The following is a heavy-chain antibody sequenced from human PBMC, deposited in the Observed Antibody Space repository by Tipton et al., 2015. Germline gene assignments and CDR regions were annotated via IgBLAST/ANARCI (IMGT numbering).Heavy chain of an antibody. Sequence: SLRLSCAASGFTISHYWMSWVRQAPGKGLEWVSAISGRGASTFYADSVKGRFTISRDNSQNTLFLQMNSLRTDDTAVYYCASSMSVAGTGDSWGQGTLVTVSS. CDR2: ISGRGAST. CDR3: ASSMSVAGTGDS. D-gene: IGHD6-19*01. J-gene: IGHJ4*02. V-gene: IGHV3-23*01. CDR1: GFTISHYW.